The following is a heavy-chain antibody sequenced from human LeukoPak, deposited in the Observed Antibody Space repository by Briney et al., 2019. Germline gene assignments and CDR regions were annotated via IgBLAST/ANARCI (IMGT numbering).Heavy chain of an antibody. Sequence: GASVKVSCKASGYTFTGYYIHWVRQAPGQGLEWMGWINPNSGGTNYAQKFQGRVTMTRATSISTAYMELSSLTSDDTAMYYCARGKLVHDSDGWYALDLWGPGTLVTVSS. CDR1: GYTFTGYY. CDR3: ARGKLVHDSDGWYALDL. CDR2: INPNSGGT. V-gene: IGHV1-2*02. D-gene: IGHD6-19*01. J-gene: IGHJ3*01.